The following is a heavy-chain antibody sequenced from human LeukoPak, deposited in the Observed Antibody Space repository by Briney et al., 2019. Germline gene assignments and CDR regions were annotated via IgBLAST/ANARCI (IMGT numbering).Heavy chain of an antibody. CDR3: ASLNYDSSGYYFDFDY. Sequence: ASVKVSCKASGYTFTGYYMHWVRQAPGQGLEWMGWINPNSGGTNYAQKFQGRVTMTRDTSISTAYTELSRLRSDDTAVYYCASLNYDSSGYYFDFDYWGQGTLVTVSS. J-gene: IGHJ4*02. D-gene: IGHD3-22*01. V-gene: IGHV1-2*02. CDR2: INPNSGGT. CDR1: GYTFTGYY.